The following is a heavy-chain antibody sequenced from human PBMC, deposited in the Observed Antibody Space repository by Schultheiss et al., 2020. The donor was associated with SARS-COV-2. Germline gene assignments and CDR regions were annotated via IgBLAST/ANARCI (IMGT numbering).Heavy chain of an antibody. Sequence: GGSLRLSCAVSGFTFSNYAMTWVRQAPGKGLEWVSAISGSGGSTYYADSVDGRFSISRDNSKNTLYLQMNSLRVEDTALYYCVLQWLGGPDAFDMWGQGTMVTVSS. V-gene: IGHV3-23*01. CDR2: ISGSGGST. J-gene: IGHJ3*02. CDR3: VLQWLGGPDAFDM. CDR1: GFTFSNYA. D-gene: IGHD6-19*01.